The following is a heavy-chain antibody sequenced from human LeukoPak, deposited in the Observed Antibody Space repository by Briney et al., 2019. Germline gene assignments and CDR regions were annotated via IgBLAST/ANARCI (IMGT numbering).Heavy chain of an antibody. CDR1: GGSISSYY. CDR2: INHSGST. D-gene: IGHD2-2*02. Sequence: SETLSLTCIVSGGSISSYYWSWIRQPPGKGLEWIGEINHSGSTNYNPSLKSRVTISVDTSKNQFSLKLSSVTAADTAVYYCARGSTREVVPAAIDYWGQGTLVTVSS. V-gene: IGHV4-34*01. CDR3: ARGSTREVVPAAIDY. J-gene: IGHJ4*02.